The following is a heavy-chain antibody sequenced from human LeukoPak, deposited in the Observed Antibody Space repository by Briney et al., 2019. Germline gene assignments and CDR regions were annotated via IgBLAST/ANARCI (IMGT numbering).Heavy chain of an antibody. D-gene: IGHD1-26*01. CDR1: GYTFNSYG. CDR3: ARESVGIVGAIYFNY. J-gene: IGHJ4*02. Sequence: GGSLRLSCAASGYTFNSYGMHWVRQAPGKGLEWVAVIWYDGSNKYYADSVKGRFTISRDNSKNTLYLQMNSLRAEDTAVYYCARESVGIVGAIYFNYWGQGTLVTVSS. V-gene: IGHV3-33*01. CDR2: IWYDGSNK.